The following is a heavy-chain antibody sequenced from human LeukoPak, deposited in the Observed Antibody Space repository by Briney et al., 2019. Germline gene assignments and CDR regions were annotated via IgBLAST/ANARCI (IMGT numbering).Heavy chain of an antibody. CDR1: GGSISSSTYY. CDR3: ARHRFPNYRNYCFDP. J-gene: IGHJ5*02. V-gene: IGHV4-39*01. Sequence: PSETLSLTCTVSGGSISSSTYYWGWIRQPPGKGLEWIGSIYYSGSTYYNPPLKSRVTISVDTSKNQFSLKVSSVTAADTAVYYCARHRFPNYRNYCFDPWGQGTLVTVSS. CDR2: IYYSGST. D-gene: IGHD4-11*01.